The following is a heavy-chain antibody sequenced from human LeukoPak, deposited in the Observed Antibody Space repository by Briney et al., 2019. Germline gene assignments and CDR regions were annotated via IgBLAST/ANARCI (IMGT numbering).Heavy chain of an antibody. CDR2: IYSGGST. V-gene: IGHV3-66*01. CDR3: AKDGGDSPGHELFDY. J-gene: IGHJ4*02. CDR1: GFTVSSNY. D-gene: IGHD3-16*01. Sequence: GGSLRLSCAASGFTVSSNYMSWVRQAPGKGLEWVSVIYSGGSTYYADSVKGRFTISRDNSKNTLYLQMTSLRAEDTAVYYCAKDGGDSPGHELFDYRGQGTLVTVSS.